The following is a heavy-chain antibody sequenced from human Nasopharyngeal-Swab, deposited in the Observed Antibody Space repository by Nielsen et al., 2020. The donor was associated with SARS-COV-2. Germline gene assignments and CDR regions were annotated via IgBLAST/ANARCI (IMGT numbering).Heavy chain of an antibody. V-gene: IGHV1-2*04. Sequence: SVKVSCKASGGTFSSYAISWVRQAPGQGLEWMGWINPNSGGTNYAQKFQGWVTMTRDTSISTAYMELSRLRSDDTAVYYCARVVAAAVGGYFDYWGQGTLVTVSS. J-gene: IGHJ4*02. CDR1: GGTFSSYA. CDR2: INPNSGGT. D-gene: IGHD6-13*01. CDR3: ARVVAAAVGGYFDY.